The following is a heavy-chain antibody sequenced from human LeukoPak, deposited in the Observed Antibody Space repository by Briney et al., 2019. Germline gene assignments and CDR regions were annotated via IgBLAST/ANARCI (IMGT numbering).Heavy chain of an antibody. V-gene: IGHV6-1*01. CDR2: TYYRSKWYN. D-gene: IGHD3-9*01. Sequence: SQTLSLTCAISGDSVSSNSAAWNWIRRSPSRGLEWLGRTYYRSKWYNDYAVSVKSRITINPDTSKNQFSLQLNSVTPEDTAVYYCARTLYYDILTGPADWFDPWGQGTLVTVSS. CDR3: ARTLYYDILTGPADWFDP. CDR1: GDSVSSNSAA. J-gene: IGHJ5*02.